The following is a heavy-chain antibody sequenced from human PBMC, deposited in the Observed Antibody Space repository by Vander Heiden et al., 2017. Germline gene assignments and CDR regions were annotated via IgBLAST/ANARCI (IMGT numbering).Heavy chain of an antibody. J-gene: IGHJ6*02. V-gene: IGHV3-13*01. Sequence: EVQLVESGGGLVQPGGSLGLSCAASGFTFSSYDMHWVRQATGKGLEWVSAIGTAGDTYYPGAVKGRFTISRENAKNSLYLKMNSLRAGDTAVYYCASSGYYYYGMDVWGQGTTVTVSS. CDR3: ASSGYYYYGMDV. CDR1: GFTFSSYD. D-gene: IGHD6-25*01. CDR2: IGTAGDT.